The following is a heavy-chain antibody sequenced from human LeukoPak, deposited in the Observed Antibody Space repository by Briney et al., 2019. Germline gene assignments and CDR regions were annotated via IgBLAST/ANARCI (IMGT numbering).Heavy chain of an antibody. CDR1: GGSISTTSYY. CDR2: IYYSGST. J-gene: IGHJ5*02. V-gene: IGHV4-39*02. Sequence: SDTLSLTCTVSGGSISTTSYYWGWIRQPPGKGLEWIGSIYYSGSTYYNPSLKSRVTISVDTSKNQFSLKLRSVTAADTAVYYCARDRYYYDSSGTRWFDPWGQGTLVTVSS. D-gene: IGHD3-22*01. CDR3: ARDRYYYDSSGTRWFDP.